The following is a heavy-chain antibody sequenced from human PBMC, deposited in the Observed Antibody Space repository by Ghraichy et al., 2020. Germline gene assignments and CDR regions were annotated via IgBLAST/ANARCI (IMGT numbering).Heavy chain of an antibody. D-gene: IGHD1-7*01. V-gene: IGHV4-34*01. J-gene: IGHJ4*02. CDR1: GGSFSGYY. CDR2: INHSGST. CDR3: ARGIGARTGTTVVYFDY. Sequence: SETLSLTCAVYGGSFSGYYWSWIRQPPGKGLEWIGEINHSGSTNYNPSLKSRVTISVDTSKNQFSLKLSSVTAADTAVYYCARGIGARTGTTVVYFDYWGQGTLVTVSS.